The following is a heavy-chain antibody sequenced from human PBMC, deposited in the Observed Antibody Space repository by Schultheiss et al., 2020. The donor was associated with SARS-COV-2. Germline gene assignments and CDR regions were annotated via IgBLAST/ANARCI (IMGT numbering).Heavy chain of an antibody. D-gene: IGHD1-7*01. CDR3: ASGGELELLDV. CDR1: GYSISSGYY. J-gene: IGHJ4*02. CDR2: INHSGST. Sequence: SETLSLTCAVSGYSISSGYYWGWIRQPPGKGLEWIGEINHSGSTNYNPSLKSRVTISVDTSKNQFSLKLSSVTAADTAVYYCASGGELELLDVWGQGTLVTVSS. V-gene: IGHV4-38-2*01.